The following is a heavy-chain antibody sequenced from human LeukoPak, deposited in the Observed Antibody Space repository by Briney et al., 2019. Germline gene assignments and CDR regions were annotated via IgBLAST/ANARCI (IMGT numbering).Heavy chain of an antibody. CDR1: GYTFTSYY. CDR2: INLNSGGT. V-gene: IGHV1-2*02. D-gene: IGHD3-22*01. J-gene: IGHJ4*02. Sequence: GASVKLSCKASGYTFTSYYMHWVRQAPAQGLEWMGWINLNSGGTNYAQKFQGRVTMTRDTSISTAYMELSRLRSDDTDVYYCARIFFSAYYYDSSGYYGPDYWGQGTLVTVSS. CDR3: ARIFFSAYYYDSSGYYGPDY.